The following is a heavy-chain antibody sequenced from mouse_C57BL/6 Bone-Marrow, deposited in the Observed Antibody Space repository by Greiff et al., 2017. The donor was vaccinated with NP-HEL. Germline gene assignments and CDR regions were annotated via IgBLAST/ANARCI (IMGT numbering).Heavy chain of an antibody. V-gene: IGHV1-80*01. D-gene: IGHD2-4*01. CDR2: IYPGDGDT. CDR3: ARDYDGPYYAMDY. J-gene: IGHJ4*01. CDR1: GYAFSSYW. Sequence: VQLQQSGAELVKPGASVKISCKASGYAFSSYWMNWVKQRPGKGLEWIGQIYPGDGDTNYNGKFKGKATLTADKSSSTAYMQLSSLTSEDSAVYFCARDYDGPYYAMDYWGQGTSVTVSS.